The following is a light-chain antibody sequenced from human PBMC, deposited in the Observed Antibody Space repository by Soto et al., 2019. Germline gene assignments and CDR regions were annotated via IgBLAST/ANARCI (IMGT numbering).Light chain of an antibody. J-gene: IGLJ1*01. V-gene: IGLV1-40*01. Sequence: QSALTQPPSVSGAPGQRVTISCTGSSSNIGAGYDVHWYQQLPGTAPKLLIYGNSNRPSGVPDRFSGSKSGTSASLAITGLQAEDEADYYCQSYDSSLSRYVFGTGTKVIVL. CDR2: GNS. CDR3: QSYDSSLSRYV. CDR1: SSNIGAGYD.